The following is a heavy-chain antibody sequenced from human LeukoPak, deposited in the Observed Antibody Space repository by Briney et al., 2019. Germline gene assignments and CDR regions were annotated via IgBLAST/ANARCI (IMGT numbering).Heavy chain of an antibody. V-gene: IGHV3-23*01. CDR3: ATGLDDYVWGSYRYTNPYFAN. CDR1: GFTFSRFA. CDR2: ITGYGDST. Sequence: GGSLRLSCAASGFTFSRFAMNWIRQAPGKGLEWVSGITGYGDSTDYPDSVKGRFTMSRDNSKNTLYLQMNSLRVEDTAVYYCATGLDDYVWGSYRYTNPYFANWGQGTPVTVSS. J-gene: IGHJ4*02. D-gene: IGHD3-16*02.